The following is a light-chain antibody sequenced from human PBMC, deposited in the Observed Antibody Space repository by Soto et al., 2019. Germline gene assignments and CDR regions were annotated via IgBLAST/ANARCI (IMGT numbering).Light chain of an antibody. CDR1: SSDVGGYNY. J-gene: IGLJ2*01. CDR3: SSYAGSNNF. V-gene: IGLV2-8*01. CDR2: EVT. Sequence: QSVLTQPPSASGSPGQSVTISCTGTSSDVGGYNYVSWYQQLPGKAPKLMIYEVTKRPSGVPDRFSGSKSGNTASLTVSGLQADDEADYYCSSYAGSNNFFGGGTKLTVL.